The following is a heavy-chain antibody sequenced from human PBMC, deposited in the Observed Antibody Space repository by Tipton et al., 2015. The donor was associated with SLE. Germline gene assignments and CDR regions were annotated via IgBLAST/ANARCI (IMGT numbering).Heavy chain of an antibody. J-gene: IGHJ4*02. CDR2: IYYSGST. CDR3: ARVAPAEVFDY. D-gene: IGHD2-2*01. V-gene: IGHV4-61*08. CDR1: GGSISSDDYY. Sequence: GLVKPSQTLSLMCTVSGGSISSDDYYWSWIRQPPGKGLEWIGYIYYSGSTNYNPSLKSRVTISVDMSKNQVSLKLSSVTAADTAVYYCARVAPAEVFDYWGQGTLVTVSS.